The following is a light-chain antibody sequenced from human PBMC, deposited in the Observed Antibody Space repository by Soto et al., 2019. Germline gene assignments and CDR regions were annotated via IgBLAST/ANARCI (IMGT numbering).Light chain of an antibody. Sequence: EIVLTQSPGTLSLSPGERATLSCRASQSVSSTYLAWYQQKPGQAPRLLIYGASNRATGIPDRFSGSGSGTDFTLTISRLEPEDFAGDYCQQYGGSRWTFGQGTMVDI. CDR2: GAS. J-gene: IGKJ1*01. V-gene: IGKV3-20*01. CDR3: QQYGGSRWT. CDR1: QSVSSTY.